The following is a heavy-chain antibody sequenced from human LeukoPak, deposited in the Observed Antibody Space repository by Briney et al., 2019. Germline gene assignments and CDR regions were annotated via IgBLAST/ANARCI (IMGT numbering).Heavy chain of an antibody. J-gene: IGHJ5*02. D-gene: IGHD5-24*01. CDR1: GGTFSSYA. CDR2: IIPIFGTA. CDR3: ARDVGGRWLQPGRQSWFDP. V-gene: IGHV1-69*13. Sequence: SVKVSCKASGGTFSSYAISWVRQAPGQGLEWMGGIIPIFGTANYAQKFQGRVTITADESTSTAYMELSSLRSEDTAVYYCARDVGGRWLQPGRQSWFDPWGQGTLVTVSS.